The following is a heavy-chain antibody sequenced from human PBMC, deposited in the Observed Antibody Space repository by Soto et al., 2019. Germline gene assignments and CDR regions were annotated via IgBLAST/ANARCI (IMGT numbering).Heavy chain of an antibody. CDR2: INPNGGAT. CDR1: GDSFNDYY. Sequence: VQLAQSGAEVKKPGASVKVSCKTSGDSFNDYYIHWVRQAPGQGLEWMGWINPNGGATKYAQKFQGRVTVTRDTSIRKVYMELSSLRSDDTAVYYCARESGGATATVDYYYFYMDVWGKGTTVTVSS. J-gene: IGHJ6*03. V-gene: IGHV1-2*02. D-gene: IGHD5-12*01. CDR3: ARESGGATATVDYYYFYMDV.